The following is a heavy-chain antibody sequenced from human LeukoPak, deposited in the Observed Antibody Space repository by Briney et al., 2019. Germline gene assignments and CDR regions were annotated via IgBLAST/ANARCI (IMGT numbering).Heavy chain of an antibody. CDR3: AKSRAVPEPFDY. Sequence: AVTLSLTCTVSGGSMSNYYWSWIRQPPGKGLEWIGYIYYSGCTNYNPSLKSRVTISIDTPKNQFSLKVNSVTAADTAVYYCAKSRAVPEPFDYWGQGTLVPVSS. V-gene: IGHV4-59*08. CDR2: IYYSGCT. D-gene: IGHD6-19*01. CDR1: GGSMSNYY. J-gene: IGHJ4*02.